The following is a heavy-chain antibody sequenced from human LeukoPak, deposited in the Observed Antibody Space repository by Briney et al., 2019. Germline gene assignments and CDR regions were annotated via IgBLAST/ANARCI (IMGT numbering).Heavy chain of an antibody. CDR1: GFTFSDYY. CDR3: NADIVVVPAAIARDY. CDR2: IRSKAYGGTT. V-gene: IGHV3-49*03. D-gene: IGHD2-2*01. Sequence: GGSLRLSCAASGFTFSDYYMSWIRQAPGKGLEWVGFIRSKAYGGTTEYAASVKGRFTISRDDSKSIAYLQMNSLKTEDTAVYYCNADIVVVPAAIARDYWGQGTLVTVSS. J-gene: IGHJ4*02.